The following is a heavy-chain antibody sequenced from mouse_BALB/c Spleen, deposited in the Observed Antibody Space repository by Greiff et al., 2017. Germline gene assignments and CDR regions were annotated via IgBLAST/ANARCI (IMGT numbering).Heavy chain of an antibody. CDR2: IWSGGST. V-gene: IGHV2-2*02. Sequence: VKLMESGPGLVQPSQSLSITCTVSGFSLTSYGVHWVRQSPGKGLEWLGVIWSGGSTDYNAAFISRLSISKDNSKSQVFFKMNSLQANDTAIYYCARKGYRSYAMDYWGQGTSVTVSS. CDR1: GFSLTSYG. CDR3: ARKGYRSYAMDY. J-gene: IGHJ4*01. D-gene: IGHD2-14*01.